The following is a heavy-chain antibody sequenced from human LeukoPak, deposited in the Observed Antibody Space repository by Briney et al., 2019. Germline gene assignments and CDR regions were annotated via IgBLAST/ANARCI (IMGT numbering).Heavy chain of an antibody. CDR3: ARIYDSSGYAPFDC. CDR2: IYYSGST. Sequence: AETLSLTCTVSGGSISSSSYYWGWIRQPPGKGLEWIGSIYYSGSTYYNPSLKSRVTISVDTSKNQFSLKLSSVTAADTAVYYCARIYDSSGYAPFDCWGQGTLVTVSS. CDR1: GGSISSSSYY. J-gene: IGHJ4*02. V-gene: IGHV4-39*07. D-gene: IGHD3-22*01.